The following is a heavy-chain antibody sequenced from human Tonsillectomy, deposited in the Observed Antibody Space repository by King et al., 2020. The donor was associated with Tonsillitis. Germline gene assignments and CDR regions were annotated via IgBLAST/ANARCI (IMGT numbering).Heavy chain of an antibody. CDR3: ARKGYYMDI. J-gene: IGHJ6*03. V-gene: IGHV4-59*12. CDR1: GGPLRSFY. CDR2: IYYTRST. Sequence: QLQESGPGLVKPSETLSLTCTVFGGPLRSFYLSWIRPPPGKGLEWIGYIYYTRSTNYNPSLQSRCTISVDTSKNQFSLKLSSVTAADTAVYYCARKGYYMDIWGKGTTVTVSS.